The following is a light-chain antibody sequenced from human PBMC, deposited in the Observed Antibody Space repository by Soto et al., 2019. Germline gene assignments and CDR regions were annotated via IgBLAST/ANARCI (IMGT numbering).Light chain of an antibody. CDR2: GAS. CDR3: QRYGTSLT. Sequence: IVLTPAPATLSFFSRARAPRSGSASQSVTYHLAWYQRNPGQAPRLLNDGASSRATSIADRFSGSGSGTYFTLTISRLETEDFAVYYWQRYGTSLTFGGGTKVDIK. CDR1: QSVTYH. J-gene: IGKJ4*01. V-gene: IGKV3-20*01.